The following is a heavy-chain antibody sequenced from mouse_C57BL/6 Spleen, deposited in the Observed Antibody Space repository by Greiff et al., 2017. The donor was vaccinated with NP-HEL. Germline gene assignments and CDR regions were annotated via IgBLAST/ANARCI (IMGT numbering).Heavy chain of an antibody. CDR3: TTTVVRYFDV. D-gene: IGHD1-1*01. CDR2: IDPEDGDT. J-gene: IGHJ1*03. Sequence: VQLQQSGAELVRPGASVKLSCTASGFNIKDYYMHWVKQRPEQGLEWIGRIDPEDGDTEYAPKFQGKATMTADTSSTTAYLQLSSLTSEDTAVYYCTTTVVRYFDVWGTGTTVTVSS. V-gene: IGHV14-1*01. CDR1: GFNIKDYY.